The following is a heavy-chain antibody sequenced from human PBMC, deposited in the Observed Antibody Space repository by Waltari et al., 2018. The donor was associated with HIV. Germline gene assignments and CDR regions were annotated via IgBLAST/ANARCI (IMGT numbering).Heavy chain of an antibody. Sequence: QVHLQESGPGLVKPSETLSLTCTVSGGSISRFYWSWIRQSPGEGLEWIGYTYESGSTSYNPSLKSRATISVDTSKNRFSLRLHSVTAADTAVYFCARTSYYYDDSGYYRLYYFDYWGQGTLVTVSS. J-gene: IGHJ4*02. CDR3: ARTSYYYDDSGYYRLYYFDY. D-gene: IGHD3-22*01. CDR1: GGSISRFY. V-gene: IGHV4-59*01. CDR2: TYESGST.